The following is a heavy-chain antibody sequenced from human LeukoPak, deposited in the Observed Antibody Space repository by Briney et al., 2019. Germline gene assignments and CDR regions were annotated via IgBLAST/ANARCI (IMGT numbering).Heavy chain of an antibody. CDR2: ISSSGSTT. Sequence: PGGSLRLSCAASGFTFSSYEMNWVRQAPGKGLEWVSCISSSGSTTYYADSVKGRFTISRDNAKKSVYLQMDSLRADDTAVYYCARDHPSYCGGDCPNDYWGQGTLVTVSS. CDR1: GFTFSSYE. D-gene: IGHD2-21*02. CDR3: ARDHPSYCGGDCPNDY. J-gene: IGHJ4*02. V-gene: IGHV3-48*03.